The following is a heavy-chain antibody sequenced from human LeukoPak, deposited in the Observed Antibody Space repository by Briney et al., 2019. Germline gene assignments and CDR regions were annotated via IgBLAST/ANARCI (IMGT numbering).Heavy chain of an antibody. J-gene: IGHJ4*02. CDR3: ARIYYFGDNNWRYFDN. V-gene: IGHV3-7*01. D-gene: IGHD3-10*01. Sequence: GGSLRLSCAASGFTFNSYWMSWVRQAPGKGLEWVANIDPDGGEKQYGDSVKGRFTTSRDNAKNSLYLQMNSLRAEDTAIYYCARIYYFGDNNWRYFDNWGQGTLVTVSS. CDR1: GFTFNSYW. CDR2: IDPDGGEK.